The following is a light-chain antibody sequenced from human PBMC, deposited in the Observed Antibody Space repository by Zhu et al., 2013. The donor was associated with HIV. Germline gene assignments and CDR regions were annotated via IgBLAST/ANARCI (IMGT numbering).Light chain of an antibody. CDR1: QGISSA. V-gene: IGKV1-13*02. CDR3: QQANSFPLT. Sequence: AIQLTQSPSSLSASVGDRVTITCRASQGISSALAWYQQKPGKGPKLLIYDASSLESGVPSRFSGSGSGTDFTLTISSLQPEDFATYYCQQANSFPLTFGGGTKVEIK. CDR2: DAS. J-gene: IGKJ4*01.